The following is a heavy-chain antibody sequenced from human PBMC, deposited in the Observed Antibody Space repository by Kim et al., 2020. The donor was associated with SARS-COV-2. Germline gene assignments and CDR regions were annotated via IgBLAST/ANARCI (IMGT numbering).Heavy chain of an antibody. CDR2: INHSGST. CDR3: ARIPSRQYQLLSYPDY. V-gene: IGHV4-34*01. J-gene: IGHJ4*02. Sequence: SETLSLTCAVYGGSFSGYYWSWIRQPPGTGLEWIGEINHSGSTNYNPSLKSRVTISVDTSKNQFSLKLSSVTAADTAVYYCARIPSRQYQLLSYPDYWGQGTLVTVSS. D-gene: IGHD2-2*01. CDR1: GGSFSGYY.